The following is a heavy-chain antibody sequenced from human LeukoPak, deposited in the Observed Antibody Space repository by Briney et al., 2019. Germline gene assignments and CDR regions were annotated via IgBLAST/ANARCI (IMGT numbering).Heavy chain of an antibody. CDR2: VSYREST. CDR3: ARDHYDSSDFVNWFDP. Sequence: SETLSLTCTVSGASIRSYYWSWIRQPPGKGLEWIGCVSYRESTNYNPSLKSRVTISVDTSKNHFSLSLSSVTAADTAIYYCARDHYDSSDFVNWFDPWGQGTLVTVSS. J-gene: IGHJ5*02. CDR1: GASIRSYY. V-gene: IGHV4-59*01. D-gene: IGHD3-22*01.